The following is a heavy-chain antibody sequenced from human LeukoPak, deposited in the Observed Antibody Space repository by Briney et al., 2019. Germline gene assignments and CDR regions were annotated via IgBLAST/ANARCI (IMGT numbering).Heavy chain of an antibody. CDR1: DGPIRSHY. Sequence: PSETLSLTCTVSDGPIRSHYWTWIRQSPLKGLEWIGDISNSGSTKYNPSLKSRATISVDTSKNEFSLKLSSVTAADTAVYYCARRPVTGPNWFDPWGQGNLVTVSS. D-gene: IGHD2-21*02. CDR2: ISNSGST. CDR3: ARRPVTGPNWFDP. V-gene: IGHV4-59*08. J-gene: IGHJ5*02.